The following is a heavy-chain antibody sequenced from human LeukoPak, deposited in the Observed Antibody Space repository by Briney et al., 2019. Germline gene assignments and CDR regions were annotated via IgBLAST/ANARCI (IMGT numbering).Heavy chain of an antibody. D-gene: IGHD2-2*01. V-gene: IGHV3-74*01. CDR1: GFTFSSYW. CDR2: IKSDGSTI. CDR3: ARASSWSYFDC. Sequence: GGSLRLSCAASGFTFSSYWMHWVRHVPGKGLVWVSRIKSDGSTISYADSVRGRFTISRDNAKNTLYLQMNSLRAEDTAVYYCARASSWSYFDCWGQGTLVTVSS. J-gene: IGHJ4*02.